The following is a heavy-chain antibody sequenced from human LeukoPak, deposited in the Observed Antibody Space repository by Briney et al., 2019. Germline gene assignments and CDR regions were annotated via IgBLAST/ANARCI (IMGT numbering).Heavy chain of an antibody. V-gene: IGHV4-34*01. J-gene: IGHJ4*02. CDR2: INHSGST. D-gene: IGHD3-22*01. CDR3: ARGGSYYDSSGYLALDY. Sequence: SETLSLTCTVSGGSISGYYWSWIRQPPGKGLEWIGEINHSGSTNYNPSLKSRVTISVDTSKNQFSLKLSSVTAADTAVYYCARGGSYYDSSGYLALDYWGQGTLVTVSS. CDR1: GGSISGYY.